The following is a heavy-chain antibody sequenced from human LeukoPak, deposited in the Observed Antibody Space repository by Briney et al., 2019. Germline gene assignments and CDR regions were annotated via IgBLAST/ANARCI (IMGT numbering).Heavy chain of an antibody. CDR1: GFTFSSHE. D-gene: IGHD5-18*01. Sequence: GGSLRLSCAASGFTFSSHEKNWVRQAPGKGLEWVSYISSSGSTIYYADSVKGRFTISRDNAKNSLYLQMNSLRAEDTAVYYCARVGYSYGYYYYYMDVWGKGTTVTVSS. V-gene: IGHV3-48*03. J-gene: IGHJ6*03. CDR2: ISSSGSTI. CDR3: ARVGYSYGYYYYYMDV.